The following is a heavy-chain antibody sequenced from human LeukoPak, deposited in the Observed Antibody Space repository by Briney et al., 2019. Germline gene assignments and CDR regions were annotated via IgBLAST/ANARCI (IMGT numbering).Heavy chain of an antibody. V-gene: IGHV3-74*01. D-gene: IGHD1-20*01. CDR3: ARGRQPDQGITAY. CDR2: INSDMSST. CDR1: GFTFSSYR. J-gene: IGHJ4*02. Sequence: LPGGSLRLSCAASGFTFSSYRMHWVRQAPGKGLVWVSRINSDMSSTTYAGSVKGRFTISRDNAKNTLYLQMNSLRAEDTAVYYCARGRQPDQGITAYWGQGILVTVSS.